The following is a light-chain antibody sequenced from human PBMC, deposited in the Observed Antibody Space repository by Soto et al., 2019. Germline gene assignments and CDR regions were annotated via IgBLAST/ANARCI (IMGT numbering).Light chain of an antibody. J-gene: IGLJ1*01. CDR3: QSYDNPMSAGYV. CDR1: SSNIGANYD. Sequence: QSLLTQPPSVSGAPGQRVTISCTGSSSNIGANYDVHWYQQRPGTAPKLLIFGNSNRPSGVPDRFSASKSGTSASLAITGIQADDEGDYYCQSYDNPMSAGYVVGNWTTVTV. CDR2: GNS. V-gene: IGLV1-40*01.